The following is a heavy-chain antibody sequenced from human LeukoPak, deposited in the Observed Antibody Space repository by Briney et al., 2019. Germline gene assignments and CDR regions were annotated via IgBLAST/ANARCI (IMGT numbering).Heavy chain of an antibody. D-gene: IGHD5-12*01. J-gene: IGHJ4*02. CDR2: TYYSGST. V-gene: IGHV4-59*01. CDR1: GGSISSYY. Sequence: ASETLSLTCTVSGGSISSYYWSWIRQPPGKGLEWIGNTYYSGSTNYKPSLKGRVTISLNTSKNQFSLKLSSVTAADTAVYYCAREAHSRHGGYGHYFDYWGQGSLVTVSS. CDR3: AREAHSRHGGYGHYFDY.